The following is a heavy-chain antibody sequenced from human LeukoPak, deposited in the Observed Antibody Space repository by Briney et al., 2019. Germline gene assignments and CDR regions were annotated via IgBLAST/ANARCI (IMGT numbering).Heavy chain of an antibody. CDR3: ARGGIYGDYGPEYFQH. D-gene: IGHD4-17*01. J-gene: IGHJ1*01. V-gene: IGHV1-2*04. CDR1: GGTFSSYA. CDR2: INPNSGGT. Sequence: GASVKVSCKASGGTFSSYAISWVRQAPGQGLEWMGWINPNSGGTNYAQKFQGWVTMTRDTSISTAYMELSRLRSDDTAVYYCARGGIYGDYGPEYFQHWGQGTLVTVSS.